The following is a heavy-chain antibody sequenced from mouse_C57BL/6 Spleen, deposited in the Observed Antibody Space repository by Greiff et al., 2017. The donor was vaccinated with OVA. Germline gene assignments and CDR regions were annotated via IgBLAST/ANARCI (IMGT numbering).Heavy chain of an antibody. Sequence: QVQLQQPGAELVRPGSSVKLSCKASGYTFTSYWMHWVKQRPIQGLEWIGNIDPSDSETHYNQKFKDKATLTVDKSSSTAYMQLSSLTSEDSAVYYCARLNDYDAYFDYWGQGTTLTVSS. CDR2: IDPSDSET. CDR1: GYTFTSYW. J-gene: IGHJ2*01. V-gene: IGHV1-52*01. D-gene: IGHD2-4*01. CDR3: ARLNDYDAYFDY.